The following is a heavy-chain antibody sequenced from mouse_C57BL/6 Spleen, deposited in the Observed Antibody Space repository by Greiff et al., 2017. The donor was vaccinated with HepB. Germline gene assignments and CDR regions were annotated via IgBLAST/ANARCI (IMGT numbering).Heavy chain of an antibody. D-gene: IGHD1-1*01. Sequence: VKLQESGAELARPGASVKLSCKASGYTFTSYGISWVKQRTGQGLEWIGEIYPRSGNTYYNEKFKGKATLTADKSSSTAYMELRSLTSEDSAVYFCALLLLENFDYWGQGTTLTVSS. CDR1: GYTFTSYG. V-gene: IGHV1-81*01. J-gene: IGHJ2*01. CDR2: IYPRSGNT. CDR3: ALLLLENFDY.